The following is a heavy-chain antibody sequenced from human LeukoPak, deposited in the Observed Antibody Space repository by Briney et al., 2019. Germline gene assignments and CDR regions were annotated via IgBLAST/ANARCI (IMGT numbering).Heavy chain of an antibody. Sequence: ASVKVSCKASGYTFTSYDINWVRQATGQGLEWMGWMNPDSGNTGYAQKFQGRVTLTRNASISTAYMELSSLRSEDTAVYYCARGRGPLPYCSSTSCPGAHFDYWGQGTLVTVSS. J-gene: IGHJ4*02. V-gene: IGHV1-8*01. CDR2: MNPDSGNT. CDR1: GYTFTSYD. D-gene: IGHD2-2*01. CDR3: ARGRGPLPYCSSTSCPGAHFDY.